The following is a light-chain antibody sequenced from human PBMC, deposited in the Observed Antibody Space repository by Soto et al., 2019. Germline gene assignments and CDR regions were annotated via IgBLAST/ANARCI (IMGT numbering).Light chain of an antibody. CDR1: SSDVGNYNL. CDR2: EGK. V-gene: IGLV2-23*01. J-gene: IGLJ2*01. Sequence: QSALTQPASVSGSPGQSITISCAGTSSDVGNYNLVSWYQYYPGKAPKLMIYEGKKRPSGVSIRFSGSKSGNTASLTISGLQAEDEADYYCCSYAGASTVIFGGGTKLTVL. CDR3: CSYAGASTVI.